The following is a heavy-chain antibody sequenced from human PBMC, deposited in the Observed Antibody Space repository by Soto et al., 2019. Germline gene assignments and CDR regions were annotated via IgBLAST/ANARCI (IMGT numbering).Heavy chain of an antibody. Sequence: QVQLQQWGAGLLRPSETLSLTCAISGGPFGGYYWSWTRQPPGKGLEWIGEINHSGSATSNPSLPSRVTFSLDRSNNQFALKMNSVTAADTAVYYCATAGGGRNYYSFGMDVWGRGTTVTVSS. D-gene: IGHD3-10*01. CDR3: ATAGGGRNYYSFGMDV. CDR2: INHSGSA. J-gene: IGHJ6*02. V-gene: IGHV4-34*01. CDR1: GGPFGGYY.